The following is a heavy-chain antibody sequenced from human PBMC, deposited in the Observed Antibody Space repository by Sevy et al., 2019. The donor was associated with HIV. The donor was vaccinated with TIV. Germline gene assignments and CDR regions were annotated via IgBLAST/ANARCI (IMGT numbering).Heavy chain of an antibody. CDR3: ARVPTDFWTGGIGV. CDR1: GYAFTGFY. CDR2: INPISGAT. J-gene: IGHJ6*02. Sequence: ASVKVSCKASGYAFTGFYMHWVRQAPGQGLEWMGRINPISGATDDSQKFQGRVTMTRDTSISTAYLELSGLTSDDTAVYYCARVPTDFWTGGIGVWGQGTTVTVSS. V-gene: IGHV1-2*06. D-gene: IGHD3-3*01.